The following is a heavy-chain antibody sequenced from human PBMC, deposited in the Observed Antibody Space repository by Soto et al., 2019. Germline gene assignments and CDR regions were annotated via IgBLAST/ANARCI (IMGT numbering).Heavy chain of an antibody. CDR1: GGSISSGGYY. J-gene: IGHJ4*02. D-gene: IGHD3-22*01. CDR2: IYYSGST. CDR3: ASSRGDLYYDSSGYYPY. Sequence: SETLSLTCTVSGGSISSGGYYWSWIRQHPGKGLEWIGYIYYSGSTYYNPSLKSRVTISVDTSKNQFSLKLSSVTAADTAVYYCASSRGDLYYDSSGYYPYWGQGTLVTVS. V-gene: IGHV4-31*03.